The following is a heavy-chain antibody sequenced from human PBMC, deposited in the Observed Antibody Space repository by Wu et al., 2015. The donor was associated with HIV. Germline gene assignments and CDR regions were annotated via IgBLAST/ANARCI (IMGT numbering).Heavy chain of an antibody. CDR1: GGTFSSYA. CDR3: AREPRGPPPNHGDFDYLDL. D-gene: IGHD4-17*01. Sequence: QVQLVQSGAEVKKPGSSVKVSCKASGGTFSSYAISWVRQAPGQGLEWMGRIIPIFGTANYAQKFQGRVTITADESTSTAYMELSSLRSEDTAVFYCAREPRGPPPNHGDFDYLDLWGQGTLVTVSS. CDR2: IIPIFGTA. V-gene: IGHV1-69*13. J-gene: IGHJ4*02.